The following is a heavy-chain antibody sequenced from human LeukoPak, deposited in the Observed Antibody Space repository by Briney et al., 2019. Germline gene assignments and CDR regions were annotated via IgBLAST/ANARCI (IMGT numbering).Heavy chain of an antibody. V-gene: IGHV1-24*01. CDR3: ATVWNYYDSSGYFYWFDP. Sequence: ASVNVSCKVSGYTLTELSMHWVRQAPGKGLEWMGGLDPEDGETIYAQKFQGRVTMTEDTSTDTAYMELSSLRSEDTAVYYCATVWNYYDSSGYFYWFDPWGQGTLVTVSS. CDR1: GYTLTELS. J-gene: IGHJ5*02. D-gene: IGHD3-22*01. CDR2: LDPEDGET.